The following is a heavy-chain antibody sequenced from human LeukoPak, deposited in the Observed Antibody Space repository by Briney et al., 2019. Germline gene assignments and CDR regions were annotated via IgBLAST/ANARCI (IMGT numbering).Heavy chain of an antibody. D-gene: IGHD2-8*02. J-gene: IGHJ6*02. Sequence: PGGSLRLSCAASGFTFSSYAMHWFRQAPGKGREYVSAISSNGSSTYYADSVKGRFTISRDNSKNTLYLQMSSLRAEDTAVYYCVKTGGGVASRYGMDVWGQGTTVTVSS. V-gene: IGHV3-64D*06. CDR1: GFTFSSYA. CDR3: VKTGGGVASRYGMDV. CDR2: ISSNGSST.